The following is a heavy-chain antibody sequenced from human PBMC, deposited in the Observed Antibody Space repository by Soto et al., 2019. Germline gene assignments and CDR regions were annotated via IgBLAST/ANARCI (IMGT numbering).Heavy chain of an antibody. D-gene: IGHD3-3*01. Sequence: ASVNVSCNASGYTFTSYFISWVRQAPGQGLEWMGWISAYNGNTNYAQKLQGRVTMTTDTSTSTAYMELRSLRSDDTAVYYCAADFWSGYSYYYYGMDVWGQGTTVTVSS. J-gene: IGHJ6*02. CDR2: ISAYNGNT. CDR3: AADFWSGYSYYYYGMDV. CDR1: GYTFTSYF. V-gene: IGHV1-18*01.